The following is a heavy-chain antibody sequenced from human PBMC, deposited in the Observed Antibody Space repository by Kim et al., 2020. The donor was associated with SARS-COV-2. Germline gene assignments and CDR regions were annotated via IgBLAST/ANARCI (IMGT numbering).Heavy chain of an antibody. CDR3: ARHNGSSWYGIYYYGMYV. V-gene: IGHV5-10-1*01. CDR2: IDPSDSYT. CDR1: GYSFTSYW. J-gene: IGHJ6*02. Sequence: GESLKISCKGSGYSFTSYWISWVRQMPGKGLEWMGRIDPSDSYTNYSPSFQGHVTISADKSISTAYLQWSSLKASDTAMYYCARHNGSSWYGIYYYGMYVWGQGTTVTVSS. D-gene: IGHD6-13*01.